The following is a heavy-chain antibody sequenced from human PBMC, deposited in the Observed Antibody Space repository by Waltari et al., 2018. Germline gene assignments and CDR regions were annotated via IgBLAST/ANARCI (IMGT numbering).Heavy chain of an antibody. V-gene: IGHV3-30*01. J-gene: IGHJ5*02. CDR2: ISYDGSNK. D-gene: IGHD3-9*01. CDR3: ARPDYDILGFDP. CDR1: GFTFSSYA. Sequence: QVQLVESGGGVVQPGRSLRLSCAASGFTFSSYAMHWVRQAPGKGLEWVAVISYDGSNKYYADAVKGRCTISRDNSKNTLYLQMNSLRAEDTAVYYCARPDYDILGFDPWGQGTLVTVSS.